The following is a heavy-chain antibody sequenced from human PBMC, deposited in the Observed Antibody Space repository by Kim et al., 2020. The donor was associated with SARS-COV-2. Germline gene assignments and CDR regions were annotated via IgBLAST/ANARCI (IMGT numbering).Heavy chain of an antibody. J-gene: IGHJ6*02. V-gene: IGHV3-21*01. D-gene: IGHD3-10*01. CDR1: GFTFSSYS. Sequence: GGSLRLSCAASGFTFSSYSMNWVRQAPGKGLEWVSSISSSSSYIYYADSVKGRFTISRDNAKNSLYLQMNSLRAEDTAVYYCATRYGSGSYGPYYYYYGMDVWGQGTTVTVSS. CDR2: ISSSSSYI. CDR3: ATRYGSGSYGPYYYYYGMDV.